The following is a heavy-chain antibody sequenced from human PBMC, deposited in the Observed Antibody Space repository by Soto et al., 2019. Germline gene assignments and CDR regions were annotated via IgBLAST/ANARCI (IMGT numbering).Heavy chain of an antibody. CDR3: AKDHITMIVGPTDAFDI. D-gene: IGHD3-22*01. CDR1: GFTFSSYA. J-gene: IGHJ3*02. V-gene: IGHV3-23*01. Sequence: PGGSLRLSCAASGFTFSSYAMSWVRQAPGKGLEWVSAIRRSGGSTYYADSVKGRFTISRDNSKNTLYLQMNSLRAEDTAVYYCAKDHITMIVGPTDAFDIWGQGTMVTVSS. CDR2: IRRSGGST.